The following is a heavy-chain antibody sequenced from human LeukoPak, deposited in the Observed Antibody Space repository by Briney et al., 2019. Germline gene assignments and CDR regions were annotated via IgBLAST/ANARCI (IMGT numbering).Heavy chain of an antibody. V-gene: IGHV4-39*01. CDR2: IYYSGST. D-gene: IGHD3-22*01. Sequence: SETLSLTCTVSGGSISSSSYHWGWIRQPPGKGLEWIGSIYYSGSTYYNPSLKSRVTISVDTSKNQFSLKLSSVTAADTAVYYCARHTPTYYYDSSGYYYPFDYWGQGTLVTVSS. J-gene: IGHJ4*02. CDR1: GGSISSSSYH. CDR3: ARHTPTYYYDSSGYYYPFDY.